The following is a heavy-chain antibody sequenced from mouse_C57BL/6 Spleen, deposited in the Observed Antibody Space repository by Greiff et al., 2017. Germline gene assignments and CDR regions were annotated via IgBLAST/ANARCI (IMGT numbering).Heavy chain of an antibody. CDR3: TRRDGSYYYAMDY. Sequence: EVKVEESGGGLVQPGGSMKLSCAASGFTFSDAWMDWVRQSPEKGLEWVAEIRNKANNHATYYAESVKGRFTISRDDSKSSVYLQMNSLRAEDTGIYYFTRRDGSYYYAMDYWGQGTSVTVSS. V-gene: IGHV6-6*01. CDR1: GFTFSDAW. CDR2: IRNKANNHAT. D-gene: IGHD2-3*01. J-gene: IGHJ4*01.